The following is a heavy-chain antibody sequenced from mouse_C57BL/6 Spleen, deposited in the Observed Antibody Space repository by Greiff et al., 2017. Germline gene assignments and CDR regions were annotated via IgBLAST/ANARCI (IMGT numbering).Heavy chain of an antibody. D-gene: IGHD2-4*01. V-gene: IGHV5-17*01. CDR3: ARTAYYDYLYAMDY. CDR2: ISSGSSTI. CDR1: GFTFSDYG. Sequence: EVQVVESGGGLVKPGGSLKLSCAASGFTFSDYGMHWVRQAPEKGLEWVAYISSGSSTIYYADTVKGRFTISRDNAKNTLFLQRTSLRSEDTAMYYCARTAYYDYLYAMDYWGQGTSVTVSS. J-gene: IGHJ4*01.